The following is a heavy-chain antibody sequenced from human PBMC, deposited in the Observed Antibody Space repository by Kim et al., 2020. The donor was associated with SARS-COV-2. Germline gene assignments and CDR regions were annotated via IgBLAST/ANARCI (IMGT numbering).Heavy chain of an antibody. CDR3: AKDHESSGWPTFDY. J-gene: IGHJ4*02. V-gene: IGHV3-23*01. D-gene: IGHD3-22*01. Sequence: ADSVKGRFTVSRDNAKNTLYLQMDNLRVEDTALYYCAKDHESSGWPTFDYWGQRTQVTVSS.